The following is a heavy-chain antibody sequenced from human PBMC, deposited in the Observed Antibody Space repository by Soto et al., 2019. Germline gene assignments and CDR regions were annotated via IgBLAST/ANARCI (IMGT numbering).Heavy chain of an antibody. Sequence: QVQLVQSGAEVKNPGASVRISCKTSGYTFTSYDFNWVRQATGQGLEWMGWMHPNSGDTAYAQVFQVRVIMTRSESISKAYMELSSLRSDVTAVYYWARGQSPTSAFEVWGQWTMVTVSS. V-gene: IGHV1-8*01. CDR3: ARGQSPTSAFEV. J-gene: IGHJ3*01. CDR1: GYTFTSYD. CDR2: MHPNSGDT.